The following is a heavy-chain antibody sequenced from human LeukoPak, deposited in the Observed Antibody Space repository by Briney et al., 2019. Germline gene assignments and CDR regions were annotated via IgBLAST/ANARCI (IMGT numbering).Heavy chain of an antibody. D-gene: IGHD5-12*01. CDR1: GFTFNNYA. V-gene: IGHV3-23*01. CDR3: AKDGYSGYDVFDC. J-gene: IGHJ4*02. CDR2: ISGSGGST. Sequence: GGSLRLSCAASGFTFNNYAMSWVRQAPGKVLEWVSTISGSGGSTYYADSVKGRFTISRDKSKNTLYLQMNSLRVEDTAVYYCAKDGYSGYDVFDCWGQGTLVTVSS.